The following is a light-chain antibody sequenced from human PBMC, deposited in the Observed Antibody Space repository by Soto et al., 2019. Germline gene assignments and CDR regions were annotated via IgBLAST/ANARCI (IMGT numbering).Light chain of an antibody. Sequence: QTVVTQEPSFSVSPGGTVTLTCGLSSDSVSASHFPSWYQQTPGQAPRTLIYNTNTRSSGVPDRFSGSILGNRAALTITGAQADDESDYYCSSYTSSTPLVIFGGGTKLTVL. V-gene: IGLV8-61*01. CDR3: SSYTSSTPLVI. J-gene: IGLJ2*01. CDR2: NTN. CDR1: SDSVSASHF.